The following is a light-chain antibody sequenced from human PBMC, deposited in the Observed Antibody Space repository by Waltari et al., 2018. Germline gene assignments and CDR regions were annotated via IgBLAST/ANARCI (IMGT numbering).Light chain of an antibody. J-gene: IGLJ3*02. CDR1: NSNFGNDY. CDR2: END. Sequence: QSVLTQPPSVSAAPGQKVTISCSGGNSNFGNDYVSWYQQLPGTAPKLLSYENDKRPSGIPDRFSGSKSGTSATRAITGLQSGDEANYYCGTWDNSLSGGVFGGGTWLTVL. V-gene: IGLV1-51*02. CDR3: GTWDNSLSGGV.